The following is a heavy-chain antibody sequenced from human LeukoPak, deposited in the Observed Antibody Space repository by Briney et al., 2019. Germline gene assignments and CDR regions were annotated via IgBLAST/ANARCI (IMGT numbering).Heavy chain of an antibody. D-gene: IGHD6-13*01. CDR3: ARGAPPVAYRSIGYTPAPFFDY. J-gene: IGHJ4*02. CDR1: GYTFTGYY. CDR2: INPNSGGT. V-gene: IGHV1-2*02. Sequence: GASVKVSCKASGYTFTGYYMHWVRQAPGQGLEWMGWINPNSGGTNYAQKFQGRVTMTRDTSISTAYMELSRLRSDDRAVYYCARGAPPVAYRSIGYTPAPFFDYWGQGTLVTVSS.